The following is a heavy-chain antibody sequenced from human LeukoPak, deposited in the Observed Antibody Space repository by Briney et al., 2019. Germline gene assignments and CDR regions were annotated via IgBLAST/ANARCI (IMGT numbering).Heavy chain of an antibody. CDR1: GFTFSSYW. Sequence: GGSLRLSFAASGFTFSSYWMSWVRQAPGEGLEWVANIKQDGSEKYYVDSVKGRFTISRDNAKNSLYLQMNSLRAEDTAVYYCARVGGGGSYFRFIGKAFEIWGQGTMVTVSS. J-gene: IGHJ3*02. D-gene: IGHD1-26*01. CDR3: ARVGGGGSYFRFIGKAFEI. V-gene: IGHV3-7*01. CDR2: IKQDGSEK.